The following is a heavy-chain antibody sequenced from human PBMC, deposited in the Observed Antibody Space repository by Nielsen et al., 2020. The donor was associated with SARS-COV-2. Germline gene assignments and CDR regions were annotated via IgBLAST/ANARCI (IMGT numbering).Heavy chain of an antibody. CDR2: IIPIFGTA. V-gene: IGHV1-69*13. D-gene: IGHD3-22*01. CDR3: ARAPYYYDSSGYYYQTYYYGMDV. Sequence: SVKVSCKASGGTFSSYAISWVRRAPGQGLEWMGGIIPIFGTANYAQKFQGRVTITADESTSTAYMELSSLRSEDTAVYYCARAPYYYDSSGYYYQTYYYGMDVWGQGTTVTVSS. CDR1: GGTFSSYA. J-gene: IGHJ6*02.